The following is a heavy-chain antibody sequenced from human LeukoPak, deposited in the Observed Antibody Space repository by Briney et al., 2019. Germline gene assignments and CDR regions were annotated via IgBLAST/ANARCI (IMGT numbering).Heavy chain of an antibody. CDR1: GGSISSGGYY. J-gene: IGHJ3*02. D-gene: IGHD3-22*01. CDR3: ARGAYDLDAFDI. Sequence: SETLSLTCTVSGGSISSGGYYWSWIRQHPGKGLEWIGYIYYSGSTYYNPSLKSRVTISVDTSKNQFSLKLSSVTAADTAVYYCARGAYDLDAFDIWGQGTMVTVSS. V-gene: IGHV4-31*03. CDR2: IYYSGST.